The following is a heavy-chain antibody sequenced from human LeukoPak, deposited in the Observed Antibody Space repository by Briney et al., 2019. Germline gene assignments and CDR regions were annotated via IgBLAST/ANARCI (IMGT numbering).Heavy chain of an antibody. CDR2: FDPEDGET. CDR3: ARVRTPVGWLQSGSYYFDY. Sequence: ASVKVSCKVSGYTLTELSMHWVRQAPGKGLEWMGGFDPEDGETIYAQKFQGRVTMTEDTSTDTAYMELSSLRSEDTAVYYCARVRTPVGWLQSGSYYFDYWGQGTLVTVSS. D-gene: IGHD5-24*01. J-gene: IGHJ4*02. CDR1: GYTLTELS. V-gene: IGHV1-24*01.